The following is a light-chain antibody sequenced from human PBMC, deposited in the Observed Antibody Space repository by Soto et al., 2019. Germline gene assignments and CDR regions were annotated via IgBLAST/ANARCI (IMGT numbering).Light chain of an antibody. V-gene: IGKV1-5*03. J-gene: IGKJ1*01. CDR1: QTISCW. CDR2: KAS. CDR3: QQYETFSGT. Sequence: DIQMTQSPSTLSGSVGDRVTITCRASQTISCWFAWYHQKPGKAPKLLIYKASTLKSGVPSRFSGSGSGTKFTLAIASLQPDDVATYYCQQYETFSGTFGPGTKVDIK.